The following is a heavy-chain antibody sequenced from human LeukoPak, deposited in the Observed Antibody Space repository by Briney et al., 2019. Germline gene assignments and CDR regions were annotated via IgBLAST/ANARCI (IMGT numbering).Heavy chain of an antibody. CDR2: ISYDGSNK. V-gene: IGHV3-30*18. CDR1: GFTFSSYG. Sequence: GGSLRLSCAASGFTFSSYGMHWVRQAPGKGLEWVAVISYDGSNKYYADSVKGRFTISRDNSKNTLYLQMNSLRAEDTAVYYCAKADSSGWCGGDFDYWGQGTLVTVSS. J-gene: IGHJ4*02. D-gene: IGHD6-19*01. CDR3: AKADSSGWCGGDFDY.